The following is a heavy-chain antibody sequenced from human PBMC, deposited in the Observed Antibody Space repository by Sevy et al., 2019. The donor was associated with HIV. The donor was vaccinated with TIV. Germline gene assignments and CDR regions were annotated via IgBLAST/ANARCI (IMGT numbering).Heavy chain of an antibody. Sequence: ASVKVSCKTFGYTFTSYGISWVRQAPGQGLEWMGWISTYNGDTNSAQKLQGRVTMTTDTSTSTAYMELRSLRSDDTAVYYCARAPSGSEGPGQYFHHWGQSTLVTVSS. D-gene: IGHD1-26*01. CDR1: GYTFTSYG. CDR3: ARAPSGSEGPGQYFHH. J-gene: IGHJ1*01. CDR2: ISTYNGDT. V-gene: IGHV1-18*01.